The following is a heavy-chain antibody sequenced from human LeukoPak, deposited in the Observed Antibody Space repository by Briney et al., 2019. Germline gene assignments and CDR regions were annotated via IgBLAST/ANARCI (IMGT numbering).Heavy chain of an antibody. Sequence: PGGSLRLSCAASGFTFSSYAMSWVRQAPGKGLEWVATVTGGGDVTYYADSVKGRFTISRDNSKNTLYLQMNSLRAEDTAVYYCAKGCSSTNYPNQNAFDIWGQGTMVTVSS. J-gene: IGHJ3*02. CDR1: GFTFSSYA. D-gene: IGHD2-2*01. V-gene: IGHV3-23*01. CDR3: AKGCSSTNYPNQNAFDI. CDR2: VTGGGDVT.